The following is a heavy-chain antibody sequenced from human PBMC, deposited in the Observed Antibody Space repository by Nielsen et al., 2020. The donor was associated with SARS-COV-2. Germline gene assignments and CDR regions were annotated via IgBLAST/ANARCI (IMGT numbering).Heavy chain of an antibody. CDR2: IIPILGIA. J-gene: IGHJ3*02. V-gene: IGHV1-69*04. D-gene: IGHD3-3*01. CDR3: ATDSASFGVVIIYAFYI. Sequence: SVKVSCKASGGTFSSYAISWVRQAPGQGLEWMGRIIPILGIANYAQKFQGRVTITADKSTSTAYMELSSLTSEDTAVYYCATDSASFGVVIIYAFYIWGHGTLVTVSS. CDR1: GGTFSSYA.